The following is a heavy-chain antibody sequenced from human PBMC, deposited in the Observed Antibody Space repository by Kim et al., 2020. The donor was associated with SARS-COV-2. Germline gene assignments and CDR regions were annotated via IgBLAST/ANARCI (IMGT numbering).Heavy chain of an antibody. CDR3: TIVFLRGYTGYVGY. D-gene: IGHD5-12*01. CDR2: LKSKAGGGTT. J-gene: IGHJ4*02. V-gene: IGHV3-15*01. Sequence: GGSLRLSCAASGFTFSDAWMTWVRQAPGKGLEWVGRLKSKAGGGTTDYAAPVKGRFTISRDDSKNTFYLQMNSLRSEDTAVYYCTIVFLRGYTGYVGYWGQGTLVTVSS. CDR1: GFTFSDAW.